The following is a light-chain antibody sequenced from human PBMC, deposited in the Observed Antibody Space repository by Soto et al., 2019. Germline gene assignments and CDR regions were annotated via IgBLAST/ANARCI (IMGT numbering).Light chain of an antibody. CDR3: QQYYSYPRVT. Sequence: IRMTQSPSSFSASTGDRVTITCRASQGISSYLAWYQQKPGKAPKLLIYAASTLQSGVPSRFSGSGSGTDFTLTISCLQSEDFATYYCQQYYSYPRVTFGGGTKVEIK. J-gene: IGKJ4*01. V-gene: IGKV1-8*01. CDR1: QGISSY. CDR2: AAS.